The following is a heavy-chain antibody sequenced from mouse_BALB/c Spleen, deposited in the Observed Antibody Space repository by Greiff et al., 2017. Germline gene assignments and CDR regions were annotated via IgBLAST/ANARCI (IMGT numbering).Heavy chain of an antibody. J-gene: IGHJ4*01. D-gene: IGHD2-2*01. CDR1: GFTFSSYY. Sequence: EVMLVESGGGLVKLGGSLKLSCAASGFTFSSYYMSWVRQTPEKRLELVAAINSNGGSTYYPDTVKGRFTISRDNAKNTLYLQMSSLKSEDTALYYCARGGLRRYAMDYWGQGTSVTVSS. CDR3: ARGGLRRYAMDY. CDR2: INSNGGST. V-gene: IGHV5-6-2*01.